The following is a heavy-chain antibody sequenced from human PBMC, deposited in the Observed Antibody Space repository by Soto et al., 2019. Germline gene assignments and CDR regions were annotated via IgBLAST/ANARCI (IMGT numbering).Heavy chain of an antibody. D-gene: IGHD2-2*01. Sequence: GGSLRLSCAASGFTFSSYGMHWVRQAPGKGLEWVAVISYDGSNKYYADSVKGRFTISRDNSKNTLYLQMNSLRAEDTAVYYCAKDSDIVVVPDRLDYWGQGTLVTVSS. V-gene: IGHV3-30*18. CDR3: AKDSDIVVVPDRLDY. CDR2: ISYDGSNK. J-gene: IGHJ4*02. CDR1: GFTFSSYG.